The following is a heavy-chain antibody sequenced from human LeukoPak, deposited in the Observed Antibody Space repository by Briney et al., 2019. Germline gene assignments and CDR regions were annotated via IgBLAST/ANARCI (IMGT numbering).Heavy chain of an antibody. D-gene: IGHD6-19*01. CDR1: GGSISSSSYY. V-gene: IGHV4-39*07. CDR3: ARDKQWLVLSYFDY. CDR2: IYYSGST. Sequence: SETLSLTCTVSGGSISSSSYYWGWIRQPPGKGLEWIGSIYYSGSTYYNPSLKGRVTISVDTSKNQFSLKLSSVTAADTAVYYCARDKQWLVLSYFDYWGQGTLVTVSS. J-gene: IGHJ4*02.